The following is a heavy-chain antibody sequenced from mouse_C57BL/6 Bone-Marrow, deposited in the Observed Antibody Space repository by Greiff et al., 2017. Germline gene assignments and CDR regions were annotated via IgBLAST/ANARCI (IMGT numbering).Heavy chain of an antibody. Sequence: EVQGVESGGGLVQSGRSLRLSCATSGFTFSDFYMEWVRQAPGKGLEWIAASRNKANDYTTEYSASVKGRFIVSRDTSQSILYLQMNALRAEDTAIYYCARDATGYYGSSRFAYWGQGTLVTVSA. V-gene: IGHV7-1*01. CDR2: SRNKANDYTT. D-gene: IGHD1-1*01. CDR1: GFTFSDFY. CDR3: ARDATGYYGSSRFAY. J-gene: IGHJ3*01.